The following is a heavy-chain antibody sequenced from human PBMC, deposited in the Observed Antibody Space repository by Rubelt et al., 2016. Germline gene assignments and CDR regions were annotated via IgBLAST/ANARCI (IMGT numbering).Heavy chain of an antibody. J-gene: IGHJ4*02. CDR2: ISGSGGST. D-gene: IGHD6-13*01. CDR1: GFTFSSYA. CDR3: ARRRYSSSWGFDY. V-gene: IGHV3-23*01. Sequence: EVQLLESGGGLVQPGGSLRLSCAASGFTFSSYAMSWVRQAPGKGLEWVSAISGSGGSTYYADSVTGRFTISRDNSKNTLDLQMNSLRAEETAVYYCARRRYSSSWGFDYWGQGTLVTVSS.